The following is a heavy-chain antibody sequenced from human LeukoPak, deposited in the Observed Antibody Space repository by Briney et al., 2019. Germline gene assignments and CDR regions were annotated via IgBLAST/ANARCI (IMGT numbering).Heavy chain of an antibody. CDR3: TRVLGSISH. CDR2: MNPNSGNT. CDR1: GYTFSNGD. V-gene: IGHV1-8*01. J-gene: IGHJ4*02. Sequence: ASVKVSCKASGYTFSNGDINWVREAPGQGLEWIGWMNPNSGNTGFAHKFQGRVTMTRDTSINTAYMELSSLRSQDTAVYYCTRVLGSISHWGQGTLVTVSS. D-gene: IGHD1-1*01.